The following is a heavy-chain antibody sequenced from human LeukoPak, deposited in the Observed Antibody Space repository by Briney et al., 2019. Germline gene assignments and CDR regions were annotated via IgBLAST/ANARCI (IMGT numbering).Heavy chain of an antibody. J-gene: IGHJ4*02. D-gene: IGHD2-2*02. Sequence: GGSLRLSCAASGFTFSTYDMHWVRQAPGKGLEWVAFTRFDGGNKYYGDSVRGRFTISRDNSKKTLYLRMNSLRAEDTAVYYCAKSRNQGGYCSSPRCYSPLDYWGQGTLVTVSS. CDR3: AKSRNQGGYCSSPRCYSPLDY. CDR2: TRFDGGNK. V-gene: IGHV3-30*02. CDR1: GFTFSTYD.